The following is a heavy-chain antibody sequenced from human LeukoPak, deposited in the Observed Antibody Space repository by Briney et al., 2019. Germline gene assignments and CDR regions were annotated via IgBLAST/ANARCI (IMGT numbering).Heavy chain of an antibody. CDR2: MNSDGSST. J-gene: IGHJ3*02. Sequence: GGSLRLSCAASVFSFSRYCMHGVSQAPGKGLVWVSRMNSDGSSTNYADSVKGRFTISRDNAKNILYLQMNSLRAEDTAVYHCATGHYYDSSGYYPLPDAFDIWGQGTMVTVSS. V-gene: IGHV3-74*01. CDR3: ATGHYYDSSGYYPLPDAFDI. CDR1: VFSFSRYC. D-gene: IGHD3-22*01.